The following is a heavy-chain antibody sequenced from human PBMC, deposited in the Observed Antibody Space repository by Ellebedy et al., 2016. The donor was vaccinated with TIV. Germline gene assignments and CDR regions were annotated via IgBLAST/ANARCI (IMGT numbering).Heavy chain of an antibody. CDR3: AREVIAGINWLDP. CDR2: IYYTGST. V-gene: IGHV4-39*02. J-gene: IGHJ5*02. Sequence: SETLSLXXSVSGDSISSSSYFWGWIRQPPGKGLEWIGNIYYTGSTYYNPSLKSRVTISVDTSKNQFSLKLSSVTAADTAVYYCAREVIAGINWLDPWGQGTLVTVSS. D-gene: IGHD2-21*01. CDR1: GDSISSSSYF.